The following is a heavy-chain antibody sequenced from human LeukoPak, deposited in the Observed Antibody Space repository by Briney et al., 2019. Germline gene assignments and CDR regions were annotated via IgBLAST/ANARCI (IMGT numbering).Heavy chain of an antibody. CDR3: ASRAAYYFDY. CDR1: GGSFSGYY. V-gene: IGHV4-34*01. D-gene: IGHD2-15*01. CDR2: INHSGST. J-gene: IGHJ4*02. Sequence: PSETLSLTCAVYGGSFSGYYWSWIRQPPGKGLEWIGEINHSGSTNYNPSLKSRVTMSVDTSKNQFSLKLSSVTAADTAVYYCASRAAYYFDYWGQGTLVTVSS.